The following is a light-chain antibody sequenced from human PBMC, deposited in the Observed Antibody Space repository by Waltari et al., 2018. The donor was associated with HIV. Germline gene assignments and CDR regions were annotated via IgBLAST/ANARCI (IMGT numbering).Light chain of an antibody. CDR3: ASNRLDYTLI. Sequence: QSALTQPASVSGFLGQSINISCTGISTDSRFYQYVSWYQQYPGKIPRLIIFDINNRPAGVSDHCSGSRSGNSASLTVSGLQSGDEAHYYCASNRLDYTLIFGGGTKLTVL. J-gene: IGLJ2*01. CDR2: DIN. V-gene: IGLV2-14*01. CDR1: STDSRFYQY.